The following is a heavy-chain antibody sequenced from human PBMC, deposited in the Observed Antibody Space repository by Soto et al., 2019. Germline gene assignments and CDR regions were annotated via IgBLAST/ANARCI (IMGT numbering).Heavy chain of an antibody. J-gene: IGHJ4*02. Sequence: DVQLVESGGGLVKPGGSLRLSCAASGFIFTSSTMTWVRQSPGKGLEWISSIRSSSSYIYPSDSLKGRFTISRDNAKNSLYLQMISLRAEHTALYYCARDLGEVSAVWGQVTLVTISS. CDR1: GFIFTSST. D-gene: IGHD3-10*01. CDR2: IRSSSSYI. CDR3: ARDLGEVSAV. V-gene: IGHV3-21*01.